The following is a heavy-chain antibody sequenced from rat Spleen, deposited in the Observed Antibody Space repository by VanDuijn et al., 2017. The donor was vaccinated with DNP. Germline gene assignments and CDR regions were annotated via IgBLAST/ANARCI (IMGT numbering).Heavy chain of an antibody. D-gene: IGHD1-2*01. CDR2: ISYSGST. V-gene: IGHV3-1*01. CDR3: ARLAYSSPYVMDA. J-gene: IGHJ4*01. CDR1: GYSITSNY. Sequence: EVQLQESGPGLVKPSQSLSLTCSVTGYSITSNYWGWIRKFPGNKMEWMGYISYSGSTSYNPSLKSRISITRDTSKNQFFLQLNSVTTEDTATYYCARLAYSSPYVMDAWGQGASVTVSS.